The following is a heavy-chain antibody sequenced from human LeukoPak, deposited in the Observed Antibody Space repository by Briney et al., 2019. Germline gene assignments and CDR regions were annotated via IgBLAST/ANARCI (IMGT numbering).Heavy chain of an antibody. CDR2: ISSSGSTI. J-gene: IGHJ6*03. CDR1: GFTFSDYY. Sequence: GGSLRLSCAASGFTFSDYYMSWIRQAPGKGLEWVSYISSSGSTIYYADSVKGRFTISRDNAKNSLYLQMNSLRAEDTAVYYCARALDYYYYYMDVWGKGTTVTVSS. V-gene: IGHV3-11*04. CDR3: ARALDYYYYYMDV.